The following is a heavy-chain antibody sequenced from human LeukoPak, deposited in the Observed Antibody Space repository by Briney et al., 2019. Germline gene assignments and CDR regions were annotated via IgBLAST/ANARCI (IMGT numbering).Heavy chain of an antibody. J-gene: IGHJ6*02. Sequence: PGGSLRLSCVASGFTFSAYYISWIRQAPGQGLEWVSYISLTGDTIYYADSVKGRFTISRDNAKNSLYLQMNSLRAEDTAVYYCARDHYGLDVWGQGTTVTVSS. CDR3: ARDHYGLDV. CDR1: GFTFSAYY. CDR2: ISLTGDTI. V-gene: IGHV3-11*01.